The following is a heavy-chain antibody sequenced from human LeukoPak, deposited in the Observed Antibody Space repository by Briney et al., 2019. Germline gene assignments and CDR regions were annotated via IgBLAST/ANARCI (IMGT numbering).Heavy chain of an antibody. CDR3: ARIQLPYYYGMDV. CDR1: GGSFSGYY. Sequence: SETLSLTCAVYGGSFSGYYWSWIRQPPGKGLEWIGEINHSGSTNYNPSLKSRVTISVDTSKNQFSLKLSSVTAADTAVYYCARIQLPYYYGMDVWGQGTTVTVSS. D-gene: IGHD2-2*01. J-gene: IGHJ6*02. CDR2: INHSGST. V-gene: IGHV4-34*01.